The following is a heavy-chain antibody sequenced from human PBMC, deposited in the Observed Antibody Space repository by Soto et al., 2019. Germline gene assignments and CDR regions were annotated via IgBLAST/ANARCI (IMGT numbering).Heavy chain of an antibody. CDR1: GFTFSSYG. CDR2: IWYDGSNK. CDR3: ARDPQYYYYYMDV. J-gene: IGHJ6*03. V-gene: IGHV3-33*01. Sequence: GGSLRLSCAASGFTFSSYGMHWVRQAPGKGLEWVAVIWYDGSNKYYADSVKGRFTISRDNSKNTLYLQMNSLRAEDTAVYYCARDPQYYYYYMDVWGKGTTVTVSS.